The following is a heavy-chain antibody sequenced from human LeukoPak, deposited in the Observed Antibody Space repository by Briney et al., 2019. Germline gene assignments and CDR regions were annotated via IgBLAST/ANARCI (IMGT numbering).Heavy chain of an antibody. CDR1: GDSISSRDYY. V-gene: IGHV4-30-4*08. Sequence: MSSQTLSLTCSVSGDSISSRDYYWSWIRQPPGKGLEWIGYIYYSGSTSYNPSLKSRVTISVDTSKNQFSLRLSSVTAADTAVYYCARGPPRDYLWGSFPHYFHYWGQGTLVTVSS. CDR2: IYYSGST. D-gene: IGHD3-16*01. J-gene: IGHJ4*02. CDR3: ARGPPRDYLWGSFPHYFHY.